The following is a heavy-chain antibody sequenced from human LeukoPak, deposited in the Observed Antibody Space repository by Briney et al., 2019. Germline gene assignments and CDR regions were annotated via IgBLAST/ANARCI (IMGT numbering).Heavy chain of an antibody. J-gene: IGHJ4*02. D-gene: IGHD6-13*01. CDR2: IYPGDSDT. V-gene: IGHV5-51*01. CDR1: GYSFTSYW. Sequence: ESLQISCKGSGYSFTSYWIGWVRRMPGKGVEWMGIIYPGDSDTRYSPSFQGQVTISADKSISTAYLQWSSLKASDTAMYYCARLRDSSSWYQLLDYWGQGTLVTVSS. CDR3: ARLRDSSSWYQLLDY.